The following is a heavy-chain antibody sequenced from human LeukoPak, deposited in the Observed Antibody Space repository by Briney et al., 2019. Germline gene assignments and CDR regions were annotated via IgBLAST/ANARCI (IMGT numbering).Heavy chain of an antibody. D-gene: IGHD6-19*01. CDR3: ARVPPRSWDSSGWYGFDY. V-gene: IGHV1-2*02. CDR1: GYTFTGYY. J-gene: IGHJ4*02. CDR2: INPNSGGT. Sequence: ASVKVSCKASGYTFTGYYMHWARQAPGQGLEWMGWINPNSGGTNYAQKFQGRVTMTRDTSISTAYMELSRLRSDDTAVYYCARVPPRSWDSSGWYGFDYWGQGTLVTVSS.